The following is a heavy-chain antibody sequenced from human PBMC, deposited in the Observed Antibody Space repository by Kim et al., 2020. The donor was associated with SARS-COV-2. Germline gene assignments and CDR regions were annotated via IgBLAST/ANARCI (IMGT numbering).Heavy chain of an antibody. D-gene: IGHD3-22*01. V-gene: IGHV5-51*01. CDR2: IYPGDSET. J-gene: IGHJ4*02. CDR3: ARSATYYYDSSGYAEFDY. CDR1: GYSFSSYW. Sequence: GESLKISCKGSGYSFSSYWIGWVRQMPGKGLEWMGIIYPGDSETRYSPSLQGQVTISADKSTSTAYLQWTSLKASDTAMYYCARSATYYYDSSGYAEFDYWGQGTLVTVSS.